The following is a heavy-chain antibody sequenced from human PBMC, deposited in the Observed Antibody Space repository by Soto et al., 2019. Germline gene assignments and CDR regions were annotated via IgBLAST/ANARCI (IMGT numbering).Heavy chain of an antibody. CDR3: ASGPGGNFNY. CDR1: GGSISSGGYS. J-gene: IGHJ4*02. Sequence: SETLSLTCTVSGGSISSGGYSWSWIRQHPGKGLEWIGNISYSGSTYYNPSLKSRLTISVDTSKNQFSLKLSSVTAADTPVYYCASGPGGNFNYWGQGTPVTFSS. CDR2: ISYSGST. V-gene: IGHV4-31*03. D-gene: IGHD2-21*02.